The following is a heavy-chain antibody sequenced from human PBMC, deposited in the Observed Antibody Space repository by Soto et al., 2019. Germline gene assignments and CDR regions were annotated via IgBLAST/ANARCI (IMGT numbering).Heavy chain of an antibody. CDR3: ARDMVRGVYYYYYGMDV. V-gene: IGHV4-38-2*02. J-gene: IGHJ6*02. CDR1: GYSISSGYY. Sequence: PSETLSLTGAVSGYSISSGYYWGWIRQPPGKGLEWIGSIYHSGSTYYNPSLKSRVTISVDTSKNQFSLKLSSVTAADTAVYYCARDMVRGVYYYYYGMDVWGQGTTVTVA. D-gene: IGHD3-10*01. CDR2: IYHSGST.